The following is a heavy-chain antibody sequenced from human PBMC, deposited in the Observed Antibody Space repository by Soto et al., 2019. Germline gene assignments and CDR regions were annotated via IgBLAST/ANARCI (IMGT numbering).Heavy chain of an antibody. CDR1: GGSISSSSYY. Sequence: PSETLSLTCTVSGGSISSSSYYWGWIRQPPGKGLEWIGNIYYSGSTYYNPSLKSRVTISVDTSKNQFSLKLSSVTAADTAVYYCARGWLHDYGFDYWGQGTLVTVSS. V-gene: IGHV4-39*01. CDR2: IYYSGST. CDR3: ARGWLHDYGFDY. J-gene: IGHJ4*02. D-gene: IGHD4-17*01.